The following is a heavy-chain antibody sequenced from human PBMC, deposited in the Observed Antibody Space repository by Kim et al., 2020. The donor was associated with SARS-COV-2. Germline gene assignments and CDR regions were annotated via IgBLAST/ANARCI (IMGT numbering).Heavy chain of an antibody. CDR1: GFTLSSYA. CDR3: AKGRGSGRFYYYYGMDV. CDR2: ISGSGGST. V-gene: IGHV3-23*01. D-gene: IGHD6-19*01. J-gene: IGHJ6*02. Sequence: GGSLRLSCAASGFTLSSYAMSWVRQAPGKGLEWVSAISGSGGSTYYADSVKGRFTISRDNSKNTLYLQMNSLRAEDTAVYYCAKGRGSGRFYYYYGMDVWGQGTTVTVSS.